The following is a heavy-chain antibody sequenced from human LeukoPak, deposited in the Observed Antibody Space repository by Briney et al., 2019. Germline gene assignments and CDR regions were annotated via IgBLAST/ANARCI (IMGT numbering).Heavy chain of an antibody. Sequence: SETLSLTCTVSGGSISSSSYYWGWIRQPPGKGLEWIGSIYYSGSTYYNPSLKSRVTISVDTSMNQFSLKLSSVTAADTAAYYCATQDIVVVPAAENHDAFDIWGQGTMVTVSS. J-gene: IGHJ3*02. CDR3: ATQDIVVVPAAENHDAFDI. CDR1: GGSISSSSYY. V-gene: IGHV4-39*01. D-gene: IGHD2-2*01. CDR2: IYYSGST.